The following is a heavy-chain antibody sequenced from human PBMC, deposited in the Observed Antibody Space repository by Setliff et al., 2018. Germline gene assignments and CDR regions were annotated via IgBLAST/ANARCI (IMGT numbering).Heavy chain of an antibody. CDR2: ISTSSGTR. D-gene: IGHD3-22*01. J-gene: IGHJ6*03. CDR1: GFSFSNYG. Sequence: LRLSCVVSGFSFSNYGMTWVRQAPGKGLEWISYISTSSGTRYYADSVRGRFTISRDNANQSLYLQMNSLRAEDTAVYYCARLALTGYDSSGYYYALEYYYYMDVWGKGTTVTVSS. CDR3: ARLALTGYDSSGYYYALEYYYYMDV. V-gene: IGHV3-48*01.